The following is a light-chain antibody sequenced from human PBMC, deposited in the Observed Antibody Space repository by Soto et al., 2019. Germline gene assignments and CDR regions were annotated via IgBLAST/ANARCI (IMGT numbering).Light chain of an antibody. V-gene: IGKV3-15*01. Sequence: EIVVTQSPATMSVSPGERATLSCRASQSIGSNLAWYQQKPGQAPRLLIYGASTRATGIPARFSGSGSGTEFTLTISSLQSEDFAVYYCQQYNNWPPLTFGQGTRLEIK. CDR1: QSIGSN. CDR2: GAS. CDR3: QQYNNWPPLT. J-gene: IGKJ5*01.